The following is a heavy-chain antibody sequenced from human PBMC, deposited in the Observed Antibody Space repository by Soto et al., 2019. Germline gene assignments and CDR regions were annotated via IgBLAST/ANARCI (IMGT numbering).Heavy chain of an antibody. D-gene: IGHD3-16*01. CDR3: AITFGASGPSGGAYGMDV. CDR1: GFTFSSYA. CDR2: ISYDGSNK. Sequence: GGSLRLSCAASGFTFSSYAMHWVRQAPGKGLEWVAVISYDGSNKYYADSVKGRFTISRDNSKNTLYLQMNSLRAEDTAVYYCAITFGASGPSGGAYGMDVWGQGTTVTVSS. J-gene: IGHJ6*02. V-gene: IGHV3-30*04.